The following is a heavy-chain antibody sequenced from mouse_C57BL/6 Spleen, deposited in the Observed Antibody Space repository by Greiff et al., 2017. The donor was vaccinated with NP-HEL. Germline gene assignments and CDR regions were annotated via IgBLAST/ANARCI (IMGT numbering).Heavy chain of an antibody. CDR3: ARQGGEGWLLRYCDV. CDR2: ISGGGGNT. Sequence: EVKLVESGGGLVKPGGSLKLSCAASGFTFSSYTMSWVRQTPEKRLEWVATISGGGGNTYYPDSVKGRFTISRDNAKNTLYLQVSSLRSEDTALDYCARQGGEGWLLRYCDVWGTGTTVTVSS. CDR1: GFTFSSYT. V-gene: IGHV5-9*01. J-gene: IGHJ1*03. D-gene: IGHD2-3*01.